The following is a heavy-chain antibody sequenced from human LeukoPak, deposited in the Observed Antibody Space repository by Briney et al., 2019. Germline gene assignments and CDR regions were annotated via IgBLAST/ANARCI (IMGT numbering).Heavy chain of an antibody. CDR1: GFTFDDYA. D-gene: IGHD3-22*01. J-gene: IGHJ4*02. CDR3: ARVQYYDSRGYYYGTYYFDY. CDR2: ISWNSGSI. Sequence: PGGSLRLSCAASGFTFDDYAMHWVRQAPGKGLEWVSGISWNSGSIGYADSVKGRFTISRDNAKNSLYLQMNSLRAEDTALYYCARVQYYDSRGYYYGTYYFDYWGQGTLVTVSS. V-gene: IGHV3-9*01.